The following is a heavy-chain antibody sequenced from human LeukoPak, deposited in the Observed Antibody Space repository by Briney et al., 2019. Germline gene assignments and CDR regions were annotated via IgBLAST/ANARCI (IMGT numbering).Heavy chain of an antibody. D-gene: IGHD6-13*01. V-gene: IGHV3-33*01. CDR1: GFTFSSYG. Sequence: PGGSLRLSCAASGFTFSSYGMHWVRQAPGKGLEWVAVIWYDVTKKYYADSVKGRFTISRDNSKNTLYLQMNSLRAEDTAVYYCARDGGRGSSSWYAAYWGQGTLVTVSS. J-gene: IGHJ4*02. CDR3: ARDGGRGSSSWYAAY. CDR2: IWYDVTKK.